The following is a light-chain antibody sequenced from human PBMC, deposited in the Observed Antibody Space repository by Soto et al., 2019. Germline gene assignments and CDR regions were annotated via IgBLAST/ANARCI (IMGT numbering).Light chain of an antibody. CDR3: MQALQTPT. J-gene: IGKJ2*01. Sequence: EIVMTQSPLSLPVTPGEPASISCRSNQSLLHRNGYNYLDWYLQKPGQSPQLLIYLGSHRASGVPVKFSGSGSGTDFSLKISRVETEDVGVYYFMQALQTPTFGQGTKLEIK. CDR2: LGS. V-gene: IGKV2-28*01. CDR1: QSLLHRNGYNY.